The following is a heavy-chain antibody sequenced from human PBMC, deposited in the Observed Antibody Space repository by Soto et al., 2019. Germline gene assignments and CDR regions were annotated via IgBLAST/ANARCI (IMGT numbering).Heavy chain of an antibody. CDR3: AREPEYSSDYYYYGMDV. D-gene: IGHD6-19*01. V-gene: IGHV3-33*01. Sequence: AGGSLRLSCAASGFTFSSYGMHWVRQAPGKGLEWVAVIWYDGSNKYYADSVKGRFTISRDNSKNTLYLQMNSLRAEDTAVYYCAREPEYSSDYYYYGMDVWGQGTTVTVSS. J-gene: IGHJ6*02. CDR1: GFTFSSYG. CDR2: IWYDGSNK.